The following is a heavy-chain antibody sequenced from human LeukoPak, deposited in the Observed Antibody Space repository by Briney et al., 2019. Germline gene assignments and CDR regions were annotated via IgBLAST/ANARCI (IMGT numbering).Heavy chain of an antibody. J-gene: IGHJ4*02. CDR1: GFIFKKYW. CDR3: ARETPRRGETRDGYR. V-gene: IGHV3-7*01. Sequence: GGSLRLSCAASGFIFKKYWMNWVRQVPGKGLECSANIKEDGSETYYVDSVKGRFTISRDNPKNLLFLQINSLRVEDTAVYYCARETPRRGETRDGYRWGQGTVVTVSS. CDR2: IKEDGSET. D-gene: IGHD5-24*01.